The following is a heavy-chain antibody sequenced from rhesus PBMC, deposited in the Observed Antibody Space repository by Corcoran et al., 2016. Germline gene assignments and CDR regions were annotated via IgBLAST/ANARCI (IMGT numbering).Heavy chain of an antibody. CDR2: LYGDIGRT. D-gene: IGHD2-39*02. V-gene: IGHV4S6*01. CDR3: ARDSWVVGDAWDFAS. J-gene: IGHJ4*01. CDR1: GASISNNY. Sequence: QVQLQESGPGLVKPSETLPLTCAVSGASISNNYLSWIRQPPGKGLEWIGYLYGDIGRTPYTPSRNSRVTISKDTSKHQCSRRLTSVTASATAVYYCARDSWVVGDAWDFASWGQGGLVTVSS.